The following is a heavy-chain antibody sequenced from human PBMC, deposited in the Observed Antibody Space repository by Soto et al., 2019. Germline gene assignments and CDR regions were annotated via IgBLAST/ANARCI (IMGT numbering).Heavy chain of an antibody. CDR1: GFTFSTYA. J-gene: IGHJ3*02. CDR3: ARDRAGGAFDI. D-gene: IGHD1-26*01. Sequence: EVQLVESGGGLVQPGGSLRLSCTTSGFTFSTYAMNWVRQAPGKGLEWVSFMTGNSRTIFYADSVRGRFTISRDNAKKSLYLQMNSRREEDTAVYSCARDRAGGAFDIWGQGTMVTVSS. V-gene: IGHV3-48*02. CDR2: MTGNSRTI.